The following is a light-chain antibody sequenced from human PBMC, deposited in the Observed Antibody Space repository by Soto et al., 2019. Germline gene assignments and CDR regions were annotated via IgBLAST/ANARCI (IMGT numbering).Light chain of an antibody. CDR3: QQYNNWPCT. J-gene: IGKJ2*01. CDR1: QSVSNY. Sequence: EIVLTQSPATLYFSPGERATLSCRASQSVSNYLAWYQQKPGQPPSLLIYDASNRATGIAARFSGSGSGTDFTLTISSLDPEDFAIYYCQQYNNWPCTFGQGTKLEIK. V-gene: IGKV3-11*01. CDR2: DAS.